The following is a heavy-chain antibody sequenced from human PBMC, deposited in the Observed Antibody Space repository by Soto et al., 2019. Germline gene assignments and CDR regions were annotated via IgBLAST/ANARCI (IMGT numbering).Heavy chain of an antibody. Sequence: SETLSLTCTVSGGSISSYYWSWIRQPPGKGLEWIGYIYYSGSTNYNPSLKSRVTISVDTSKNQFSLKLSSVTAADTAVYYCARCNVTHYYYYMDVWGKGTTVTVSS. D-gene: IGHD3-16*01. CDR3: ARCNVTHYYYYMDV. J-gene: IGHJ6*03. CDR1: GGSISSYY. V-gene: IGHV4-59*08. CDR2: IYYSGST.